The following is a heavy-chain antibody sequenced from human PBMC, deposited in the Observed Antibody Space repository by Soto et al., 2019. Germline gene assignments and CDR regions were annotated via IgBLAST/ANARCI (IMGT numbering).Heavy chain of an antibody. CDR1: GGSITSGGYS. Sequence: QLQLQDSGSGLIKASETLSLTCSVSGGSITSGGYSWSWVRQPPGKCPEWIGYIFWSGNSNHNPSLEGRVTISIERSRNQFSLKLRSVTAADTATSFCARGGATTVAPFWYFDLWGRGTLVTVSS. V-gene: IGHV4-30-2*01. J-gene: IGHJ2*01. D-gene: IGHD4-17*01. CDR2: IFWSGNS. CDR3: ARGGATTVAPFWYFDL.